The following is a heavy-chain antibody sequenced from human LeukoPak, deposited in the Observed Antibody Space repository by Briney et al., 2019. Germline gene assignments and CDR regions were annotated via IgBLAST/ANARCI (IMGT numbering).Heavy chain of an antibody. CDR1: GFTFSTYG. D-gene: IGHD3-22*01. V-gene: IGHV3-30*18. CDR2: ISYDGSKK. CDR3: AKDRFYYDSSFYYFTVDD. J-gene: IGHJ4*02. Sequence: GGSLRLSCAASGFTFSTYGMRWVRQAPGKGPEWVAVISYDGSKKYYVDSVKGRFTISRDNSKNTLYLQMNSLRVEDTAVYYCAKDRFYYDSSFYYFTVDDWGQGTLVTVSS.